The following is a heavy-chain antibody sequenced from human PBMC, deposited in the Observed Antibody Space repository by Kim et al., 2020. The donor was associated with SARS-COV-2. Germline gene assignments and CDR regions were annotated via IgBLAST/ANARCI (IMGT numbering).Heavy chain of an antibody. Sequence: GGSLRLSCAASGFTFSSYAMSWVRQAPGKGLEWVSAISGSGGCTYYADSVKGRFTISRDNSKNTLYLQMNSLRAEDTAVYYCAKDGRITIFGVVITQTYYLDYWGQGTLVTVSS. CDR2: ISGSGGCT. J-gene: IGHJ4*02. CDR1: GFTFSSYA. CDR3: AKDGRITIFGVVITQTYYLDY. V-gene: IGHV3-23*01. D-gene: IGHD3-3*01.